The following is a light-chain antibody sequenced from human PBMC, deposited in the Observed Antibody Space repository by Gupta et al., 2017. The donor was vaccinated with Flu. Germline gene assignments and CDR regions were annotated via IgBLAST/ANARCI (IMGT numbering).Light chain of an antibody. CDR3: QVWDSSSDHGV. CDR2: DDR. CDR1: NIGSKS. V-gene: IGLV3-21*02. Sequence: SYVLSQAPSVSVARGQTASLSWRGENIGSKSVHWYQQRPGQAPVLVLYDDRERPSGIPERISGSNSGNMATLTISRVEAGDEADYYCQVWDSSSDHGVFGTGTKVTVL. J-gene: IGLJ1*01.